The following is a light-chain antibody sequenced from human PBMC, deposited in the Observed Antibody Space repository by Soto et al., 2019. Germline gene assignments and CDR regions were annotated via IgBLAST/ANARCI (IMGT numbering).Light chain of an antibody. CDR1: SSNIGSNT. CDR2: SNN. V-gene: IGLV1-44*01. CDR3: ATWDDGLKGV. Sequence: QAVVTQPPSASGTPGQRVTISCSGSSSNIGSNTVNWYQQLPGTAPKLLIYSNNQRPSGVPDRFSGSKSGTSASLAISGLQSEDEAGYYCATWDDGLKGVFGGGTKLTVL. J-gene: IGLJ2*01.